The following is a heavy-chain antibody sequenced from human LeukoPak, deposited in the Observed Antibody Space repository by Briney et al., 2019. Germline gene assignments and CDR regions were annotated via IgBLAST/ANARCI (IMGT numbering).Heavy chain of an antibody. CDR1: GGSISSGGYY. V-gene: IGHV4-31*03. CDR3: ARGDSYNSNPDN. Sequence: SETLSLTCTVSGGSISSGGYYWSWIRQHPGKGLEWIGYIYYSGSTYYNPSLKSRVTISVDTSKNQFSLKLSSVTAADTAVYYCARGDSYNSNPDNWGQGTLVTVSS. D-gene: IGHD5-24*01. CDR2: IYYSGST. J-gene: IGHJ4*02.